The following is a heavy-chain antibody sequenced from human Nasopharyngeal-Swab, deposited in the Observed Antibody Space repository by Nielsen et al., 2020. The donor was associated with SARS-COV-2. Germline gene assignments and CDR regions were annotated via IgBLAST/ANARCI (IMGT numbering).Heavy chain of an antibody. CDR2: TYYRSKWYN. D-gene: IGHD3-16*01. Sequence: WIRQSPSRGLEWLGRTYYRSKWYNDYAVSVKSRITINPDTSKNQFSLQLNSGTPEDTAVYYCARERLDVVWFDPWGQGTLVTVSS. V-gene: IGHV6-1*01. CDR3: ARERLDVVWFDP. J-gene: IGHJ5*02.